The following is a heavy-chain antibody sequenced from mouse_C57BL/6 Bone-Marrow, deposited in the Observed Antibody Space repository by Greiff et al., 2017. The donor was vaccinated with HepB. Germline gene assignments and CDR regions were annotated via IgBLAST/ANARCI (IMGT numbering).Heavy chain of an antibody. Sequence: EVQLQQSGPELVKPGASVKISCKASGYTFTDYYMNWVKQSHGKSLEWIGDINPNNGGTSYNQKFKGKATLTVDKSSSTAYMELRSLTSADSAVYYCAKGGRWLLRYYFDYWGQGTTLTVSS. V-gene: IGHV1-26*01. CDR2: INPNNGGT. CDR3: AKGGRWLLRYYFDY. CDR1: GYTFTDYY. J-gene: IGHJ2*01. D-gene: IGHD2-3*01.